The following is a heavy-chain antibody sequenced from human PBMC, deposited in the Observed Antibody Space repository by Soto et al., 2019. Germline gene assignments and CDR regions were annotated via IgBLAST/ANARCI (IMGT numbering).Heavy chain of an antibody. D-gene: IGHD6-13*01. V-gene: IGHV3-74*01. CDR2: IDTSGSST. Sequence: SLRLSCEASGFIFTNFWMHWVRQVPGKGLVWVSRIDTSGSSTSYADSVKGRFTISRDNAKNTVSLQMNSLRAEDTGVYYCAKDSWYFDLWSQGSLVTVSS. CDR1: GFIFTNFW. CDR3: AKDSWYFDL. J-gene: IGHJ4*02.